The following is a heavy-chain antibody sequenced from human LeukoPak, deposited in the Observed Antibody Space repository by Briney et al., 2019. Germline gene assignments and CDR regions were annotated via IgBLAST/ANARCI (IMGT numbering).Heavy chain of an antibody. CDR3: AKYIKAWRGYDSQALDY. D-gene: IGHD5-12*01. Sequence: GGSLRLSCAASGFTFSSYGMSWVRQAPGKGLEWVSAISGSGGSTYYADSVKGRFTISRDNSKNTLYLQMNSLRAEDTAVYYCAKYIKAWRGYDSQALDYWGQGTLVTVSS. V-gene: IGHV3-23*01. CDR2: ISGSGGST. J-gene: IGHJ4*02. CDR1: GFTFSSYG.